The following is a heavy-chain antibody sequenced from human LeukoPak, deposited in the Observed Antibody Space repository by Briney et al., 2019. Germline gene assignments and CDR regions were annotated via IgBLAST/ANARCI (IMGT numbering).Heavy chain of an antibody. J-gene: IGHJ3*02. D-gene: IGHD6-13*01. V-gene: IGHV3-9*01. CDR2: ISWNSGSI. CDR1: GFTFDDYA. Sequence: GRSLRLSCAAFGFTFDDYAMHWVRQAPGKGLEWVSGISWNSGSIGYADSVKGRFTISRDNAKNSLYLQMNSLRAEDTALYYCAKDIGGSSSAFDIWGQGTMVTVSS. CDR3: AKDIGGSSSAFDI.